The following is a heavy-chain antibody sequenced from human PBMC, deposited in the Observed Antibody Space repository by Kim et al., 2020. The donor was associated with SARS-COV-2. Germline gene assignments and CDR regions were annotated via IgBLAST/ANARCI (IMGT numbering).Heavy chain of an antibody. J-gene: IGHJ4*02. Sequence: YYVDSVKSRFTISRDNSNNTLYLQMSSLRAEDTAVYYCAREFRWDGDFDYWDQGTLVTVSS. CDR3: AREFRWDGDFDY. V-gene: IGHV3-33*01. D-gene: IGHD1-26*01.